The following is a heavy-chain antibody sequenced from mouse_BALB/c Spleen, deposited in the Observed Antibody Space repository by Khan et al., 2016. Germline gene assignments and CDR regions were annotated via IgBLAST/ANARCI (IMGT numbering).Heavy chain of an antibody. V-gene: IGHV3-2*02. CDR3: AKGRRKAWFAY. CDR2: ISYSGYS. Sequence: EVELVESGPGLVKPSQSLSLTCTVTGYSITSDYAWNWIRQFPGNKLEWMGYISYSGYSSYNPSLKSRISITRDTSKNQFFLQLNSVTPDDTATYYGAKGRRKAWFAYWGQGTLVTVSA. CDR1: GYSITSDYA. J-gene: IGHJ3*01.